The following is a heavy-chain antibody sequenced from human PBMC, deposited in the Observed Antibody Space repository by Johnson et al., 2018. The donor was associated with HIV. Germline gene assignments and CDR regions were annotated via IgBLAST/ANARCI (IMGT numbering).Heavy chain of an antibody. J-gene: IGHJ3*02. CDR3: ARDGESHQLPLGDAFDI. D-gene: IGHD1-1*01. CDR2: IYSGGST. V-gene: IGHV3-66*01. Sequence: VQLVESGGGVVQPGRSLRLSCAASGFTFSSYAMSWVRQAPGKGLEWVSVIYSGGSTFYADSVKGRFTISRDSSQNTLYLQMNSLRAEDTAVYYCARDGESHQLPLGDAFDIWGQGTMVTVSS. CDR1: GFTFSSYA.